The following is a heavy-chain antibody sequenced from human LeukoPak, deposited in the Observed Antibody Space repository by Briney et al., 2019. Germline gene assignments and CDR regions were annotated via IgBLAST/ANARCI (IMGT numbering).Heavy chain of an antibody. Sequence: GGSRRLSCVASGFTFSNYAMNWVRQAPGKGLGWVSGVSGGGSSTYYADSVKGRFTISRDNSKNMLYLQMNSLRAEDTAVYYCATKNVGATGHDAFDIWGQGTMVTVSS. D-gene: IGHD1-26*01. CDR3: ATKNVGATGHDAFDI. CDR2: VSGGGSST. CDR1: GFTFSNYA. J-gene: IGHJ3*02. V-gene: IGHV3-23*01.